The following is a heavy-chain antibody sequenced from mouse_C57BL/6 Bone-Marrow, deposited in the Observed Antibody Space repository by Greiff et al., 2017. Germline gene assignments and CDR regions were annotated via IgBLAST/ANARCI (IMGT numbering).Heavy chain of an antibody. J-gene: IGHJ4*01. Sequence: VQLQQPGAELVKPGASVKMSCKASGYTFTSYWITWVKQRPGQGLEWIGDIYPGSGNTYYNEKFKGKATLTAEKSSSTAYMQLSSLTSEDSAVYFCARYATGIDYAYAMDYWGQGTSVTVSS. CDR3: ARYATGIDYAYAMDY. D-gene: IGHD2-4*01. V-gene: IGHV1-55*01. CDR1: GYTFTSYW. CDR2: IYPGSGNT.